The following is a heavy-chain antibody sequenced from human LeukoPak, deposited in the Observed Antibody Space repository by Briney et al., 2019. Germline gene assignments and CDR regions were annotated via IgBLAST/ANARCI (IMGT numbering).Heavy chain of an antibody. Sequence: CKAXXXTFTSYGISWVRQAPGQGLEWMGWISAYNGNTNYAQKLQGRVTMTTDTSTSTAYMELRSLRSDDTAVYYCAREAGYVFLGGDYWGQGTLVTVSS. CDR3: AREAGYVFLGGDY. D-gene: IGHD5-12*01. CDR2: ISAYNGNT. CDR1: XXTFTSYG. V-gene: IGHV1-18*01. J-gene: IGHJ4*02.